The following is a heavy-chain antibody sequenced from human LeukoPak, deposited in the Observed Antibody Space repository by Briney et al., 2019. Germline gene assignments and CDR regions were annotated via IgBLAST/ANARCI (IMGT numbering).Heavy chain of an antibody. D-gene: IGHD3-22*01. CDR2: IHHSGST. CDR3: ARGILESYYDSSGYYCCYFDY. V-gene: IGHV4-34*01. J-gene: IGHJ4*02. CDR1: GGSFSGYC. Sequence: SETLSLTCAVYGGSFSGYCWSWIRQPPGKGLEWIGEIHHSGSTNYNPSLMSRVTMSVDTSKNQFSLKLSSVTAADTAVYYCARGILESYYDSSGYYCCYFDYWGQGTLVTVSS.